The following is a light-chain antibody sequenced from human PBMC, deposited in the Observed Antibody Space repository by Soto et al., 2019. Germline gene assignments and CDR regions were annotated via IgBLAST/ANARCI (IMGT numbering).Light chain of an antibody. CDR3: SSYAGSNNLGV. Sequence: QSALTQPPSASGSPGQSVTISCTGTSSDIGGYKYVSWYQHHPGKAPKVMIYEVSKRPSGVPDRFSGSKSGNTASLTVSGLQPEDEADYYCSSYAGSNNLGVFGGGTKLTVL. J-gene: IGLJ3*02. CDR2: EVS. CDR1: SSDIGGYKY. V-gene: IGLV2-8*01.